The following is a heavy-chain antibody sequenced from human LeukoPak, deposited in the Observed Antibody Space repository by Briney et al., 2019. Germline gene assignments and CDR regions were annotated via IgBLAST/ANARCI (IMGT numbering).Heavy chain of an antibody. CDR3: AKVSYDY. CDR1: GFTFSSYG. V-gene: IGHV3-30*18. J-gene: IGHJ4*02. Sequence: GGSLRLSCAASGFTFSSYGMHWGRQAPGKGLEWVAVISYDGSNIYSADSVKGRFTISRDNSKNTLYLQMNSLRAEDTAVYYCAKVSYDYWGQGTLVTVSS. CDR2: ISYDGSNI. D-gene: IGHD5/OR15-5a*01.